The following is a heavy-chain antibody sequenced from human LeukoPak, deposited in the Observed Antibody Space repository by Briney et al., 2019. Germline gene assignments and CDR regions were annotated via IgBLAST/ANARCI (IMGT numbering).Heavy chain of an antibody. CDR2: IYYSGST. J-gene: IGHJ3*02. CDR3: ARAPGDLGQIHDAFDI. Sequence: SETLSLTCTVSGGSISSSSYYWGWIRQPPGKGLEWIGSIYYSGSTYYNPSLKSRVTISVDTSKSQFSLKLSSVTAADTAVYYCARAPGDLGQIHDAFDIWGQGTMVTVSS. V-gene: IGHV4-39*07. CDR1: GGSISSSSYY. D-gene: IGHD2-21*02.